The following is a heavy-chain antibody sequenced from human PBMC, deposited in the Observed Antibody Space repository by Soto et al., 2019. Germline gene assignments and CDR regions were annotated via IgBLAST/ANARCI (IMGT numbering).Heavy chain of an antibody. CDR3: ARLPLVATVNTVTTLDFDY. D-gene: IGHD5-12*01. Sequence: QLQLQESGPGLVKPSETLSLTCTVSGDSISSSSYYWGWIRQPPGKGLEWIGSIYYSGSTDYNPSLKSRVTISVDTSKNQFSLKVSSVTAADTAVYYCARLPLVATVNTVTTLDFDYWGQGTLVTVSS. V-gene: IGHV4-39*01. CDR2: IYYSGST. J-gene: IGHJ4*02. CDR1: GDSISSSSYY.